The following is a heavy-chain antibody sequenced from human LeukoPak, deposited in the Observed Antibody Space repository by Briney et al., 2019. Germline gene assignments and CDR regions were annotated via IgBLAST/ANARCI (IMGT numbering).Heavy chain of an antibody. CDR1: GFSFSDYA. CDR2: IKKDGSEK. CDR3: ARDLSGVTGYTYGRGIDY. V-gene: IGHV3-7*01. D-gene: IGHD5-18*01. Sequence: GGSLRLSCAASGFSFSDYAVYWVRQTPGKGLEWVANIKKDGSEKYYVDSVKGRFTISRDNAKTSLYLQMNSLRAEDTAVYYCARDLSGVTGYTYGRGIDYWGQGTLVTVSS. J-gene: IGHJ4*02.